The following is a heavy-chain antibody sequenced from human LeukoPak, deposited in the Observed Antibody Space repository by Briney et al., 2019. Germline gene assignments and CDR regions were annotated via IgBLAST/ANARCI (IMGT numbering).Heavy chain of an antibody. D-gene: IGHD4-17*01. CDR3: ATAFDYGDYVRVAFDI. Sequence: HPGGSLRLSCAASGFIFDDYAMHWVRQAPGKGLEWVSGISWNSGSRGYGDSVKGRFTISRDNAKNSLYLQMNSLRAEDTAVYYCATAFDYGDYVRVAFDIWGQGTMVTVSS. CDR2: ISWNSGSR. CDR1: GFIFDDYA. V-gene: IGHV3-9*01. J-gene: IGHJ3*02.